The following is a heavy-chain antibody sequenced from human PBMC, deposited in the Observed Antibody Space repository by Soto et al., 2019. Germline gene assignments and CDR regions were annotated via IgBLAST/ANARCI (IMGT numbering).Heavy chain of an antibody. D-gene: IGHD3-10*01. V-gene: IGHV4-30-2*01. CDR2: IYHSGST. CDR1: GGSISSGGYS. Sequence: QLQLQESGSGLVKPSQTLSLTCAVSGGSISSGGYSWGWIRQPPGKGLEWIGYIYHSGSTYYNPSLKSRVTISVDRSKNQFSLKLSSVTAADTAVYYCARENNVLPGGYFDYWGQGTLVTVSS. J-gene: IGHJ4*02. CDR3: ARENNVLPGGYFDY.